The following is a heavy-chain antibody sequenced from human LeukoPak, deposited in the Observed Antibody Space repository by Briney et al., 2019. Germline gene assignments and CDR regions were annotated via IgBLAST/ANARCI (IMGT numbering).Heavy chain of an antibody. D-gene: IGHD2-8*01. CDR2: IYYSGST. V-gene: IGHV4-59*01. CDR3: TSGGMVSGDY. CDR1: GGPISNYY. J-gene: IGHJ4*01. Sequence: SETLSLTCTVSGGPISNYYWSWLRQPPGKGLEWIGYIYYSGSTNYNPSLKSRVTISRDTSKNQFSLKLRSVTAADTAVYYCTSGGMVSGDYWGHGTLVTVSS.